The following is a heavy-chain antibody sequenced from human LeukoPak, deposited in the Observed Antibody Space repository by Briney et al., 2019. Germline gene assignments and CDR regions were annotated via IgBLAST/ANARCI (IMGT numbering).Heavy chain of an antibody. V-gene: IGHV3-23*01. CDR1: GFTLSSYA. CDR2: ISGSGGST. J-gene: IGHJ4*02. CDR3: ARGRYTGNYLSEF. D-gene: IGHD1-26*01. Sequence: GGSLRLSCAASGFTLSSYAMSWVRQAPGKGLEWVSAISGSGGSTYYADSVKGRFTVSRDNSNDIAYLQMNSLRAEDTAVYYCARGRYTGNYLSEFWGQGTLVTVSS.